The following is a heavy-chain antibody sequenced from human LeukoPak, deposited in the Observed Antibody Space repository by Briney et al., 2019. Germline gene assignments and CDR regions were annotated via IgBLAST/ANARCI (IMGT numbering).Heavy chain of an antibody. CDR1: GGSINSGSYY. V-gene: IGHV4-61*02. J-gene: IGHJ4*02. CDR3: ARHWSAEYSSGWYYFDY. Sequence: SETLSLTCTVSGGSINSGSYYWSWIRQPAGKGLEWIGRIYTSGSTNYNPSLKSRVTISVDTSKNQFSLKLSSATAADTAVYYCARHWSAEYSSGWYYFDYWDQRTLVTVSS. D-gene: IGHD6-19*01. CDR2: IYTSGST.